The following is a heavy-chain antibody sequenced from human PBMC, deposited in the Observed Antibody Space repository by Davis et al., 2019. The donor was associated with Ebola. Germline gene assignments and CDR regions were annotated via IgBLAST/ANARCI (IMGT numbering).Heavy chain of an antibody. CDR1: GGSISSSY. CDR3: AGISEGRFLEWPNRNYYYGMDI. D-gene: IGHD3-3*01. V-gene: IGHV4-59*08. J-gene: IGHJ6*02. Sequence: MPSETLSLTCTVSGGSISSSYWSWIRQPPGKGLEWIGYIYYSGSTNYNHSLKSRVTMSLDTSKNQFSLKLSSVTAADTAIYYCAGISEGRFLEWPNRNYYYGMDIWGQGTTVTVSS. CDR2: IYYSGST.